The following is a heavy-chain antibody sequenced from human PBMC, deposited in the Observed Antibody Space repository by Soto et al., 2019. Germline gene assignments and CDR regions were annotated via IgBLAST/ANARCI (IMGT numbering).Heavy chain of an antibody. Sequence: EVQLVESGGGSVQPGGFLRLSCAASGFSFSSYFMAWVRQAPGEGLVSVSHVPGDGSRASYADSVRGRFTISRDNAKNTLYLQMDSLRDEDTAIYYCARENWYSLDVWGQGTTVTVSS. CDR1: GFSFSSYF. CDR2: VPGDGSRA. V-gene: IGHV3-74*01. CDR3: ARENWYSLDV. J-gene: IGHJ6*02. D-gene: IGHD1-26*01.